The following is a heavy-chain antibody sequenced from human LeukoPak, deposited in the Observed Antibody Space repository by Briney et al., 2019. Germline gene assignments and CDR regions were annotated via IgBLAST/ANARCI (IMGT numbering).Heavy chain of an antibody. CDR1: GFTFDDYA. D-gene: IGHD1-1*01. CDR2: ISWNSGSI. V-gene: IGHV3-9*01. CDR3: AKVYNWNDMGAFDI. J-gene: IGHJ3*02. Sequence: PGRSLRLSCAASGFTFDDYAMLWVRQAPGKGLEWVSGISWNSGSIGYADSVKGRFTISRDNAMNSLYLQMNSLRAEDTALYYCAKVYNWNDMGAFDIWGQGTMVTVSS.